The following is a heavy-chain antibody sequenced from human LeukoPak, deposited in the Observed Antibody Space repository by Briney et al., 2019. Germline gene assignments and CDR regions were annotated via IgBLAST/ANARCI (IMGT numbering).Heavy chain of an antibody. CDR2: INPGGSVK. CDR1: GFSISAYH. CDR3: ASGESGWNI. J-gene: IGHJ4*02. Sequence: QTGGSLRLSCAASGFSISAYHMGWVRQAPGKGLEWVANINPGGSVKYYVGSVKGRFTISRDNAKNSLYLQMNSLTVEDTAVYYCASGESGWNIWGQGALATVSS. V-gene: IGHV3-7*01. D-gene: IGHD1/OR15-1a*01.